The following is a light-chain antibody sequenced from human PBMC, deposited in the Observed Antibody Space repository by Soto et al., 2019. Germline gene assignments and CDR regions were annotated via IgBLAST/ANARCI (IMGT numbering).Light chain of an antibody. J-gene: IGLJ1*01. CDR1: SSDVDGYNY. CDR2: DVS. Sequence: QSVLTQPASVSGSPGQSITISCTGTSSDVDGYNYVSWYQQHPGKAPKLMIYDVSNRPSGVSNRFSGSKPGNTASLTISGLQAEDEADYYCSSYTSSSTLSYVFGTGTKVTVL. CDR3: SSYTSSSTLSYV. V-gene: IGLV2-14*01.